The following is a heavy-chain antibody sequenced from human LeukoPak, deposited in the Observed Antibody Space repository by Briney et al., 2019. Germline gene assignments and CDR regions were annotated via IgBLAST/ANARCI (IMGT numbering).Heavy chain of an antibody. J-gene: IGHJ4*02. CDR2: VNADGGNT. D-gene: IGHD1-26*01. Sequence: GGSLRLSCAASGFTFDNYRVSWVRQAPGKGLEWVSTVNADGGNTYYADSVKGRFTISRDNSKSTLILQMNSLRVEDTALYYCTKRVKYGGTWDHFADWGQGTLVTVSS. CDR1: GFTFDNYR. V-gene: IGHV3-23*01. CDR3: TKRVKYGGTWDHFAD.